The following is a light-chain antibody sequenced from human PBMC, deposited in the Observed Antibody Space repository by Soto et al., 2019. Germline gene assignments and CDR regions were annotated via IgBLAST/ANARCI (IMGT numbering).Light chain of an antibody. CDR2: DAS. Sequence: EIVLTQSPATLSLSPGDRATLSCRASQSVSSYLAWYQQSPGQAPRLLIYDASNRATGIPARFSGSGSGTDFTLTIASLEPEDFAVYYCQQRSKWPRTFGQGTKLEIK. V-gene: IGKV3-11*01. J-gene: IGKJ2*01. CDR3: QQRSKWPRT. CDR1: QSVSSY.